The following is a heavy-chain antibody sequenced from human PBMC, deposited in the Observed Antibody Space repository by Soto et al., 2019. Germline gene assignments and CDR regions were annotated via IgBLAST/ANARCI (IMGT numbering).Heavy chain of an antibody. J-gene: IGHJ6*02. CDR2: IKSKTDGGTT. CDR3: TTQQLPTYYYYYGMDV. Sequence: GGSLRLSCAASGFTFSNAWMNWVRQAPGKGLEWVGRIKSKTDGGTTDYAAPVKGRFTISRDDSKNTLYLQMNSLKTEDTAVYYCTTQQLPTYYYYYGMDVWGQGTTVTVSS. D-gene: IGHD6-13*01. CDR1: GFTFSNAW. V-gene: IGHV3-15*07.